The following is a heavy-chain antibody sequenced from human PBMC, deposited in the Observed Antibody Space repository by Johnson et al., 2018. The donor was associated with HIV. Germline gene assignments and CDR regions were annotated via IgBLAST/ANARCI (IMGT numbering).Heavy chain of an antibody. CDR1: GFTFDDYA. CDR3: ARDMRQAAADTEAFDI. D-gene: IGHD6-13*01. J-gene: IGHJ3*02. V-gene: IGHV3-43D*03. Sequence: VQLVESGGGLVQSGGSLRLSCAASGFTFDDYAMHWVRQAPGKGLEWVSLISWDGGSTYYADSVKGRFTISRGNSKNSLYLQRNSLRAEDTALYYCARDMRQAAADTEAFDIWGQGTMVTVSS. CDR2: ISWDGGST.